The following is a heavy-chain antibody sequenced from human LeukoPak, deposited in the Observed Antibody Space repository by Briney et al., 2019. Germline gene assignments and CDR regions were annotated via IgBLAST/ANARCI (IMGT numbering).Heavy chain of an antibody. Sequence: GESLKISCKGSRYSFTSYWIGWVRQMPGKGLEWMGIIYPGDSDTRYSPSFQGQVTISADKSISTAYLQWSSLKASDTAMYYCARVAGLGSYYYYYMDVWGKGTTVTVSS. CDR3: ARVAGLGSYYYYYMDV. V-gene: IGHV5-51*01. CDR2: IYPGDSDT. CDR1: RYSFTSYW. D-gene: IGHD6-19*01. J-gene: IGHJ6*03.